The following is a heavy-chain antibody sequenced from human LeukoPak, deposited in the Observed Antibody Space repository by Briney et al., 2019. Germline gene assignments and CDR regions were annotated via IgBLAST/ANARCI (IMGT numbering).Heavy chain of an antibody. CDR1: GFSLRTSGMC. J-gene: IGHJ4*02. D-gene: IGHD3-10*01. CDR2: IDWDGDK. Sequence: SGPALINPTQTLTLTCTFSGFSLRTSGMCVSWMRQPQEKALEWLAHIDWDGDKYYTTSLKTRKTISQDKTKKQMVLTMTNMDPVDTATYYCARIRYSGSGSSYYFDYWGQGTLVTVSS. CDR3: ARIRYSGSGSSYYFDY. V-gene: IGHV2-70*01.